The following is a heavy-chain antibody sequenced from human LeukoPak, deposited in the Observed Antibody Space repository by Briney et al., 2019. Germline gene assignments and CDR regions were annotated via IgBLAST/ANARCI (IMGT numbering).Heavy chain of an antibody. CDR1: GYTFTGYY. D-gene: IGHD3-10*01. Sequence: ASVKVSCKASGYTFTGYYMHWVRQAPGQGLEWMGWINPNSGGTNYAQKFQGRVTMTRDTSISTAYMELSSLRSEDTAVYYCARLHGSGSYFGSFDYWGQGTLVTVSS. CDR2: INPNSGGT. J-gene: IGHJ4*02. CDR3: ARLHGSGSYFGSFDY. V-gene: IGHV1-2*02.